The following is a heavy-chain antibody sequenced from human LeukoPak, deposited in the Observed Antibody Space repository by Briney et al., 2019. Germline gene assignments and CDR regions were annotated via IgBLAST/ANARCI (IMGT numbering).Heavy chain of an antibody. D-gene: IGHD1-26*01. CDR2: VDTSGAS. Sequence: SETLSLTWTVSGASLSHYYWSWIRQTPEGWLEWMEHVDTSGASTYSPSHKPGLTMSIDTSRSQLSLKLTPVTAADTAVYFCARLGSYHDFWGQGALVTVSS. CDR3: ARLGSYHDF. J-gene: IGHJ4*02. V-gene: IGHV4-4*09. CDR1: GASLSHYY.